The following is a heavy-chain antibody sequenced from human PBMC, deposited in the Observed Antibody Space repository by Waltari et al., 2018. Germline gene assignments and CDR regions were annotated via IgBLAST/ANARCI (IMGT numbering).Heavy chain of an antibody. CDR3: VRGATQFDY. V-gene: IGHV4-61*02. CDR1: GGSISSGSYY. D-gene: IGHD1-26*01. Sequence: QVQLQESGPGLVKPSQTLSLTCTVSGGSISSGSYYWSWNRQPAGKGLEWIGRIYTSGSTNYHPSLKSRVTISVDTSKNQFSLKLSSVTAADTAVYYCVRGATQFDYWGQGTLVTVSS. J-gene: IGHJ4*02. CDR2: IYTSGST.